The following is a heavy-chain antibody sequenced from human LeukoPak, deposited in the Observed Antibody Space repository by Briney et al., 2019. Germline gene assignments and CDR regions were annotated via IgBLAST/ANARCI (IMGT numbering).Heavy chain of an antibody. CDR1: EFTLSTYA. D-gene: IGHD3-10*01. J-gene: IGHJ4*02. CDR2: ISYDGSNK. Sequence: PGRSLRLSCAASEFTLSTYAMHWVRQAPGKGLEWVAGISYDGSNKYYGDSVKGRFAISRDNAKNSLYLQMNSLRAEDTALYYCAKGPGSGNPRLAYFDYWGQGTLVTVSS. CDR3: AKGPGSGNPRLAYFDY. V-gene: IGHV3-30*18.